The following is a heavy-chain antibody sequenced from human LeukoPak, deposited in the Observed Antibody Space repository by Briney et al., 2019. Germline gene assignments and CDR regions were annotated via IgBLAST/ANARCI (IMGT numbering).Heavy chain of an antibody. J-gene: IGHJ4*02. CDR1: GFTFDDYG. CDR3: AKEADDILTGCFGY. Sequence: GGSLRLSCAASGFTFDDYGMSWVRQAPGKGLEWVSAISGSGGSTYYADSVKGRFTISRDNSKNTLYLQMNSLRAEDTAVYYCAKEADDILTGCFGYWGQGTLVTVSS. CDR2: ISGSGGST. D-gene: IGHD3-9*01. V-gene: IGHV3-23*01.